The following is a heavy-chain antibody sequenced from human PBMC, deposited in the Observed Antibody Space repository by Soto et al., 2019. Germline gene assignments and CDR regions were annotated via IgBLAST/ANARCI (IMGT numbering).Heavy chain of an antibody. V-gene: IGHV4-4*02. CDR3: AGDPVAASGTAFDI. D-gene: IGHD6-13*01. CDR1: GGAITSSHW. J-gene: IGHJ3*02. Sequence: QVQLQESGPGLVKPSGTLSLTCTVSGGAITSSHWWSWVRQPPGKALEWIAEIYHNDNANYNPSLKSRGTMSVDKSKNQFSLNLISVTAADTAMYFCAGDPVAASGTAFDIWGQGTMVTVSS. CDR2: IYHNDNA.